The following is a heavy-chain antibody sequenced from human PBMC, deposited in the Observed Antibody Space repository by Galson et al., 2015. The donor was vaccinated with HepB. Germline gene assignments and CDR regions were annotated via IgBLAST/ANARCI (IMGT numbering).Heavy chain of an antibody. V-gene: IGHV2-70*11. J-gene: IGHJ6*02. CDR2: IDWDDDK. Sequence: PALVKPTQTLTLTCTFSGFSLSTSGMCVSWIRQPPGKALEWLARIDWDDDKYYSTSLKTRLTISKDTSKNQVVLTMTNMDPVDTATYYCARSWFGELLYLGYYYYGMDVWGQGTTVTVSS. D-gene: IGHD3-10*01. CDR3: ARSWFGELLYLGYYYYGMDV. CDR1: GFSLSTSGMC.